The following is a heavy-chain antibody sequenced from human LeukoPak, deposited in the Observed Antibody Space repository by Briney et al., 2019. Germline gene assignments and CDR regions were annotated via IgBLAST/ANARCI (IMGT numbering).Heavy chain of an antibody. J-gene: IGHJ4*02. D-gene: IGHD2-21*02. CDR1: GYTFTSYG. V-gene: IGHV1-18*01. Sequence: ASVKVPCKASGYTFTSYGIGWVRRAPGQGLEWMAWISAYSGNTKYAQKIQGRVTMTTDSPTSTAYMELRSLRSDDPAVYYCARDAVSTVTAGGIDYWGQGTLVTVSS. CDR2: ISAYSGNT. CDR3: ARDAVSTVTAGGIDY.